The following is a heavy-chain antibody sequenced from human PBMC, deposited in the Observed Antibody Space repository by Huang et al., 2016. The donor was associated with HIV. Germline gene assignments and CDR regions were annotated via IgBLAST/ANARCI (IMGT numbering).Heavy chain of an antibody. D-gene: IGHD1-7*01. CDR3: ATKTAGMDI. Sequence: VESGGRSVQPGGSIKLSCVGSTFTFGAYWMSWVRQPQGKGLEWVDNIKQDESEKYYVDSVKGRFNISRDNARKVLFLEMDDLRVEDTAIYFCATKTAGMDIWGQGTMVTVSS. V-gene: IGHV3-7*01. CDR2: IKQDESEK. J-gene: IGHJ6*02. CDR1: TFTFGAYW.